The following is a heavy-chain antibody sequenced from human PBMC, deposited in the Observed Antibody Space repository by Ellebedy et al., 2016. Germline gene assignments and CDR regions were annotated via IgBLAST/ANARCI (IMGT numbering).Heavy chain of an antibody. V-gene: IGHV3-74*01. CDR1: GFTFRRYW. Sequence: GGSLRLXXAASGFTFRRYWMHWVRQVPGKGLVWVSRISDDEATTNYADFVKGRFTISRDDAKSMLYLQMNSLGDDDTAIYYCARDVGGSDSFWGQGTLVTVSS. CDR3: ARDVGGSDSF. J-gene: IGHJ4*02. CDR2: ISDDEATT. D-gene: IGHD3-10*01.